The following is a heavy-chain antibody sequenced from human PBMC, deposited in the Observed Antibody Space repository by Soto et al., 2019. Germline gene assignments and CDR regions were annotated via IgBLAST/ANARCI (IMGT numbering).Heavy chain of an antibody. Sequence: EVQLVETGGALIQPGGSLRLSCAASGFTVSSNYMSWGRQAPGKGLEWVSVIYSGGSTYYADSVKGRFTISVDNSKNLQYVQMHCVRAEDTAVYCCARGYRIGWDSYWDPWVRGPLDTVSS. CDR2: IYSGGST. J-gene: IGHJ2*01. V-gene: IGHV3-53*02. CDR1: GFTVSSNY. D-gene: IGHD6-19*01. CDR3: ARGYRIGWDSYWDP.